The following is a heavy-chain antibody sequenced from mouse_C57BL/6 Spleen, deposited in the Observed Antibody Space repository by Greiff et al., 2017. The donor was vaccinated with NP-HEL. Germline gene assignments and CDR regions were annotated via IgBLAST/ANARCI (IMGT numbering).Heavy chain of an antibody. CDR3: ARSEDGSSLFDY. Sequence: QVQLQQSGAELARPGASVKLSCKASGYTFTSYGISWVKQRTGQGLEWIGEIYPRSGNTYYNEKFKGKATLTADKSSSTAYMELRSLTSEDSAVYFCARSEDGSSLFDYWGQGTTLTVSS. CDR2: IYPRSGNT. J-gene: IGHJ2*01. D-gene: IGHD1-1*01. CDR1: GYTFTSYG. V-gene: IGHV1-81*01.